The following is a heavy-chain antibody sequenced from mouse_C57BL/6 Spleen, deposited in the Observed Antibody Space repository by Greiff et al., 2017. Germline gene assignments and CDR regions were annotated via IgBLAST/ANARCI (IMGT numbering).Heavy chain of an antibody. Sequence: QVQLQQSGAELAKPGASVKLSCKASGYTFTSYWMHWVKQRPGQGLEWIGYINPSSGYTKYNQKFKDKATLTADKSSSTAYMQLSSLTYEDSAVYYCARAHDGYYYYFDYWGQGTTLTVSS. CDR2: INPSSGYT. V-gene: IGHV1-7*01. D-gene: IGHD2-3*01. J-gene: IGHJ2*01. CDR1: GYTFTSYW. CDR3: ARAHDGYYYYFDY.